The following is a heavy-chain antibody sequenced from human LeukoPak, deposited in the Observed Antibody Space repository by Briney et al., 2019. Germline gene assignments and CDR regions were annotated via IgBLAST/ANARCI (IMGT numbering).Heavy chain of an antibody. CDR3: AREVSSVAEV. V-gene: IGHV4-31*03. CDR2: IYYTGSS. J-gene: IGHJ4*02. CDR1: GGSISSGNYY. D-gene: IGHD6-6*01. Sequence: SETLSLTCTVSGGSISSGNYYWSWIRQLPGKGLEWIGYIYYTGSSYSIPSLESRLTISIDTSKNQFSLNLRSATAADTAVYYCAREVSSVAEVWGQGALVTVSS.